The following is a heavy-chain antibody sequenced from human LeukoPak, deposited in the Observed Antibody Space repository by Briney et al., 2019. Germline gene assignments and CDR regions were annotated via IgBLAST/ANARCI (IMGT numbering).Heavy chain of an antibody. V-gene: IGHV3-30*02. CDR3: AKVTYGSGTYGAFDY. CDR1: GFTFSSYG. CDR2: IRYDGSNK. Sequence: GGSLRLSCAASGFTFSSYGMHWVRQAPGKGLEWVAFIRYDGSNKYYADSVKGRFTISRDNSKNTLYLQMNSLRAEDTAVYYCAKVTYGSGTYGAFDYWGQGTLVTVSS. D-gene: IGHD3-10*01. J-gene: IGHJ4*02.